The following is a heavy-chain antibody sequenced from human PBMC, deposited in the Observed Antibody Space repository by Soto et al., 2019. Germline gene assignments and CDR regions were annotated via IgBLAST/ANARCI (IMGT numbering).Heavy chain of an antibody. V-gene: IGHV4-4*02. CDR1: SGSITSSNW. Sequence: SETLSLTCAVSSGSITSSNWWSWVRQPPGKGLEWIGEIYHGGSTNYNPSFKSRVTISVDKSKNQFSLKLSSVTAADTAVYYCASGEFPNCTNGVCYRFEYWGQGTLVTVSS. J-gene: IGHJ4*02. CDR3: ASGEFPNCTNGVCYRFEY. D-gene: IGHD2-8*01. CDR2: IYHGGST.